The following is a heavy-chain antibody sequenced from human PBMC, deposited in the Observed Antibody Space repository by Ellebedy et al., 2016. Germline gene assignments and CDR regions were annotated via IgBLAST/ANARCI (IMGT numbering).Heavy chain of an antibody. CDR1: GGSFSGYS. D-gene: IGHD2-15*01. J-gene: IGHJ3*02. V-gene: IGHV4-59*10. Sequence: SETLSLXXAVYGGSFSGYSWSWIRQPAGKGLEWIGRIYTSGSTNYNPSLKSRVTISVDTSKNQFSLKLSSVTAADTAVYYCARAGSGLDAFDIWGQGTMVTVSS. CDR3: ARAGSGLDAFDI. CDR2: IYTSGST.